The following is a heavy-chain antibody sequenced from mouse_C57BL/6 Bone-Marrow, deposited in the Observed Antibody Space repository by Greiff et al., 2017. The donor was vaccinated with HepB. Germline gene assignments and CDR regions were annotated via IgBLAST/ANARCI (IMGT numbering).Heavy chain of an antibody. J-gene: IGHJ3*01. Sequence: EVHLVESGGGLVKPGGSLKLSCAASGFTFSDYGMHWVRQAPEKGLEWVAYISSGSSTIYYADTVKGRFTISRDNAKNTLFLQMTSLRSEDTAMYYCARWDAGFAYWGQGTLVTVSA. CDR3: ARWDAGFAY. D-gene: IGHD4-1*01. V-gene: IGHV5-17*01. CDR1: GFTFSDYG. CDR2: ISSGSSTI.